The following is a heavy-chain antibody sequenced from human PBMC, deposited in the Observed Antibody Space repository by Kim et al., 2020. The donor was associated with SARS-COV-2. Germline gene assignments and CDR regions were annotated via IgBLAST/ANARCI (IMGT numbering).Heavy chain of an antibody. V-gene: IGHV1-46*01. D-gene: IGHD6-13*01. CDR2: INPSGGST. Sequence: ASVKVSCKASGYTFTSYYMHWVRQAPGQGLEWMGIINPSGGSTSYAQKFQGRVTMTRDTSTRTVYMELSSLRSEDTAVYYCARDWLPAAADNNWFDPWGQGTLVTVSS. CDR3: ARDWLPAAADNNWFDP. CDR1: GYTFTSYY. J-gene: IGHJ5*02.